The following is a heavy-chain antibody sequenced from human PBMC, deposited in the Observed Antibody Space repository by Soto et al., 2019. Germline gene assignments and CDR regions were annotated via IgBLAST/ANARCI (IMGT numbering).Heavy chain of an antibody. CDR3: ARARGYCSSASCYYYYYYGMDV. J-gene: IGHJ6*02. V-gene: IGHV4-4*02. Sequence: SETLSLTCAVSGGSISSSNWWSWVRQPPGKGLEWIGEIYHSGSTNYNPSLKSRVTISVDKSKNQFSLKLSSVTAADTAVYYCARARGYCSSASCYYYYYYGMDVWGQGTTVTVSS. CDR1: GGSISSSNW. D-gene: IGHD2-2*01. CDR2: IYHSGST.